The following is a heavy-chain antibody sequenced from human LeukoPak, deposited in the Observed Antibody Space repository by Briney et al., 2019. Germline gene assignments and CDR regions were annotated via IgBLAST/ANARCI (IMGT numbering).Heavy chain of an antibody. Sequence: GGSLKLSCAASGFTFSSYAMSWVRQAPGKGLEWVSAITGSGGSTYYADSVKGRFTISRDNSKNTLYLQMNSLRAEDTAVYYSAKDGVLRFLEWSGGYFDYWGQGTLVTVSS. V-gene: IGHV3-23*01. CDR2: ITGSGGST. CDR3: AKDGVLRFLEWSGGYFDY. J-gene: IGHJ4*02. D-gene: IGHD3-3*01. CDR1: GFTFSSYA.